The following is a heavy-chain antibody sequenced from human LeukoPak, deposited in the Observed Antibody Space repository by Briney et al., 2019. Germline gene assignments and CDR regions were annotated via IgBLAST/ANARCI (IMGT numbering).Heavy chain of an antibody. CDR1: GYTFTSYD. CDR2: MNPNSGNT. CDR3: ARVYRGYFDWRYFDY. Sequence: ASVKVSCKASGYTFTSYDINWVRQATGQGLEWTGWMNPNSGNTGYAQKFQGRVTMTRNTSISTAYMELSSLRSEDTAVYYCARVYRGYFDWRYFDYWGQGTLVTVSS. D-gene: IGHD3-9*01. J-gene: IGHJ4*02. V-gene: IGHV1-8*01.